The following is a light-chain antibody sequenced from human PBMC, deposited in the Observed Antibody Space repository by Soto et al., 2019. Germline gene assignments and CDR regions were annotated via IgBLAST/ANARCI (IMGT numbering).Light chain of an antibody. CDR2: GAS. V-gene: IGKV3-20*01. J-gene: IGKJ1*01. Sequence: ESVLTQCPGTLSLSPAERATLSCSDSQRVISNYLTWCQQKPGRAPRLLIXGASSRATGIPDRFRGSGSGTDFTLTISRLEPEDFAVYYCQHFGSSPPWPFGQGTKVDI. CDR3: QHFGSSPPWP. CDR1: QRVISNY.